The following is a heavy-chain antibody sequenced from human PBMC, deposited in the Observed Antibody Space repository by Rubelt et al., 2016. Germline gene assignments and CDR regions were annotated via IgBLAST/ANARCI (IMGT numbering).Heavy chain of an antibody. J-gene: IGHJ4*02. CDR2: ISGSGGST. CDR3: ANAVGANTVVDY. Sequence: EVQLVESGGGLVQPGGSLRLSCAASGFTFSSYAMSWVRQAPGKGLEWVSAISGSGGSTYYAESGKGRFTISRDNSKNTLYLQMNSLRAEDTAVYYCANAVGANTVVDYWGQGTLVTVSS. D-gene: IGHD1-26*01. CDR1: GFTFSSYA. V-gene: IGHV3-23*04.